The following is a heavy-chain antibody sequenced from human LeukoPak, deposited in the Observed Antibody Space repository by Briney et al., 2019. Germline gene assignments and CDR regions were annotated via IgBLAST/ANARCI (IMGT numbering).Heavy chain of an antibody. Sequence: PGGSLRLSCAASGFSFSNYWMCWVRQAPMKGLQWVANIKYDGSEAYYVDSVKGRFTISRDNAKNSLYLQMSSLRDEDTDIYYCATELIRGVMANDYWGQGPVATVS. CDR3: ATELIRGVMANDY. V-gene: IGHV3-7*02. D-gene: IGHD3-10*01. J-gene: IGHJ4*02. CDR2: IKYDGSEA. CDR1: GFSFSNYW.